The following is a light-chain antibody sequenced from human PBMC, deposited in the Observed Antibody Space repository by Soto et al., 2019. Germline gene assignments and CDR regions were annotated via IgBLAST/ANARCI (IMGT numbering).Light chain of an antibody. J-gene: IGLJ1*01. CDR3: SSYTSSSTQV. V-gene: IGLV2-14*01. CDR2: DVN. Sequence: QSALTQPASVSGSPGRSITVSCTGTNSDIGSYNYVSWYQQHPGKVPKLMIYDVNRRSSGVSDRFSGSKSGNTASLTISGLQAEDEADYYCSSYTSSSTQVFGTGTKVTVL. CDR1: NSDIGSYNY.